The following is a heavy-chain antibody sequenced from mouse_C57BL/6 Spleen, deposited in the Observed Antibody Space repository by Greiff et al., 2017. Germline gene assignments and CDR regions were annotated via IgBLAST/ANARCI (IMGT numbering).Heavy chain of an antibody. CDR2: INYDGSST. Sequence: EVQLVESEGGLVQPGSSMKLSCTASGFTFSDYYMAWFRQVPEKGLEWVANINYDGSSTYYLDSLKSRFIISRDNAKNILYLQMSSLKSEDTATYYCARRTVVAAHWYFDVWGTGTTVTVSS. D-gene: IGHD1-1*01. J-gene: IGHJ1*03. V-gene: IGHV5-16*01. CDR1: GFTFSDYY. CDR3: ARRTVVAAHWYFDV.